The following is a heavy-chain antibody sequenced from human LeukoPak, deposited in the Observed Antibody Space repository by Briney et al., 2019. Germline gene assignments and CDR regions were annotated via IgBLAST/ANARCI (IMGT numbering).Heavy chain of an antibody. D-gene: IGHD1-26*01. Sequence: GGPLRLSCAASGFTFSGYEMNWVRQAPGKGLEWVSYISSSGSTIYYADSVKGRFTISRDNAKNSLYLQMNSLRAEDTAVYYCARDRPDVPVGDYWGQGTLVTVAS. CDR2: ISSSGSTI. CDR1: GFTFSGYE. J-gene: IGHJ4*02. CDR3: ARDRPDVPVGDY. V-gene: IGHV3-48*03.